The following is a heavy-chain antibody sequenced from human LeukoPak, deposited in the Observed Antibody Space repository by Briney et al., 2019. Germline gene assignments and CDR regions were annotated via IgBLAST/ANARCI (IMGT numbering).Heavy chain of an antibody. Sequence: SETLSLTCTVSGGSISSSYWSWIRKPAGKGLEYIGRIYTSGSTNYNPSLKSRVTMSVDTSKNRFSLKMSSVTAADTALYYCAGSRYCSGGTCYATFDYWGQGTLVTVSS. CDR2: IYTSGST. V-gene: IGHV4-4*07. J-gene: IGHJ4*02. CDR1: GGSISSSY. D-gene: IGHD2-15*01. CDR3: AGSRYCSGGTCYATFDY.